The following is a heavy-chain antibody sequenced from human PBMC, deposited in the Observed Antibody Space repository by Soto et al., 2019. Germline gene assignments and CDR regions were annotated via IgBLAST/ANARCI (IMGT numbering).Heavy chain of an antibody. CDR2: IYPGDSDT. Sequence: PGESLKISCKGSGYSFTSYWIGWVRQMPGKGLEWMGIIYPGDSDTRYSPSFQGQVTISADKPISTAYLQWSSLKASDTAMYYCATMRELWFGEGAVMDVWGQGTTVTVSS. D-gene: IGHD3-10*01. V-gene: IGHV5-51*01. CDR1: GYSFTSYW. CDR3: ATMRELWFGEGAVMDV. J-gene: IGHJ6*02.